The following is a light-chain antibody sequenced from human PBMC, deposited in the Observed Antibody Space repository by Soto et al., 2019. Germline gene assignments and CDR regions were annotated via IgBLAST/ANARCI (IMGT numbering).Light chain of an antibody. CDR3: SSYAGSKNV. Sequence: QSVLTKPPSVTGAPGQRVTISCTGSSSDVGAGYDVYWYQQHPGTAPKLLIYGNSNRPSGVPDRFSGSKSGNSASLTVSGLQAEDEADYYCSSYAGSKNVFGTGTKVTVL. CDR2: GNS. J-gene: IGLJ1*01. CDR1: SSDVGAGYD. V-gene: IGLV1-40*01.